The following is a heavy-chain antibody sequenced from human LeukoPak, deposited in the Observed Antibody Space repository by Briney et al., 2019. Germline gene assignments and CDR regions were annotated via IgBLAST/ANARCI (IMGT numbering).Heavy chain of an antibody. CDR3: ARSWYYGSGYNWFDP. V-gene: IGHV2-5*02. J-gene: IGHJ5*02. CDR2: IYWDDDK. CDR1: GFSLSTRGVG. D-gene: IGHD3-10*01. Sequence: SGPTLVKPTQTLTLTCTFSGFSLSTRGVGVGWIRQPPGKALEWLALIYWDDDKRYSPSLKSRLTITKDTSKNQVVLTMTNMDPVDTATYYCARSWYYGSGYNWFDPWGQGTLVTVSS.